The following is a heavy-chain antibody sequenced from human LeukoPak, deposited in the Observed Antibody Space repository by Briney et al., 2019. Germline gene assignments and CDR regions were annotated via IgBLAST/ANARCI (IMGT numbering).Heavy chain of an antibody. CDR1: GGSISSYY. J-gene: IGHJ3*02. Sequence: SETLSLTCTVSGGSISSYYWSWIRQPPGKGLEWIGYIYYSGSTNYNPSLKSRVTISVDTSKNQFSLKLSSVTAADTAVYYCARSRSITMVRDPDASDIWGQGTMVTVSS. V-gene: IGHV4-59*08. CDR3: ARSRSITMVRDPDASDI. D-gene: IGHD3-10*01. CDR2: IYYSGST.